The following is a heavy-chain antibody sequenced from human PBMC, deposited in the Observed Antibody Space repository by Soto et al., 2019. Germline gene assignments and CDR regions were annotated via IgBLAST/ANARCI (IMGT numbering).Heavy chain of an antibody. J-gene: IGHJ3*02. D-gene: IGHD3-22*01. CDR1: GYTFTSYG. Sequence: GASVKVSCKASGYTFTSYGISWVRQAPGQGLEWMGWISAYNGNTNYAQKLQGRVTMTTDTSTSTAYMELRSLRSDDTAVYYCARGGKIVVVINWGGRPPPPDDAFDIWGQGTMVTVSS. CDR3: ARGGKIVVVINWGGRPPPPDDAFDI. V-gene: IGHV1-18*01. CDR2: ISAYNGNT.